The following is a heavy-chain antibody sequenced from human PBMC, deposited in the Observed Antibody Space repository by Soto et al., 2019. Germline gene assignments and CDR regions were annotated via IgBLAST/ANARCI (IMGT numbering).Heavy chain of an antibody. CDR1: GYTFTSYG. CDR3: ASSKGSQLVEYYFDY. Sequence: ASVKVSCKASGYTFTSYGISWVRQAPGQGLEWMGWISAYNGNTNYAQKLQGRVTMTTDTSTSTAYMELRSLRSDDTAVYYCASSKGSQLVEYYFDYWGQGTLVTVSS. V-gene: IGHV1-18*04. CDR2: ISAYNGNT. D-gene: IGHD6-6*01. J-gene: IGHJ4*02.